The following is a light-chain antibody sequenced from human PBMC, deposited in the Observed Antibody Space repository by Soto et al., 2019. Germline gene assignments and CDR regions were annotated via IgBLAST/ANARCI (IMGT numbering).Light chain of an antibody. V-gene: IGKV3D-15*01. CDR2: HTS. CDR3: QQYGSSGS. J-gene: IGKJ1*01. CDR1: QTVNSR. Sequence: IEMTQSPATLSVSLGDRATLPCRASQTVNSRLAWYQHKPGQAPRLLIYHTSNRATGLPARLSGSGSGTDFTLTISRLQPEYFAVYYCQQYGSSGSFGQGTKVDIK.